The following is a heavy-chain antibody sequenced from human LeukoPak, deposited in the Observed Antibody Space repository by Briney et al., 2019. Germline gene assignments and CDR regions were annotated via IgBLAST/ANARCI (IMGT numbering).Heavy chain of an antibody. CDR3: ASAGPLRYFDWSPGI. Sequence: GGSLRLSCAASGLTFSSYGMSWVRQAPGKGLEWVSGISGSGGSTYYADSVKGRFTISRDNSKNTLYPQMNSLRAEDTAVYYCASAGPLRYFDWSPGIWGQGTLVTVSS. CDR1: GLTFSSYG. CDR2: ISGSGGST. V-gene: IGHV3-23*01. D-gene: IGHD3-9*01. J-gene: IGHJ4*02.